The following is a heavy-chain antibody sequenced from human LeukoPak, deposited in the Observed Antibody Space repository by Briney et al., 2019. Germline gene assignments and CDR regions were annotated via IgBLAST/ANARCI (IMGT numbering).Heavy chain of an antibody. CDR2: IRYDGSNK. V-gene: IGHV3-30*02. J-gene: IGHJ3*02. D-gene: IGHD6-19*01. CDR3: ARAFGYSSGPGNGGVAFDI. CDR1: GFTFSSYG. Sequence: PGGSLRLSCAASGFTFSSYGMHWVRQAPGKGLEWVAFIRYDGSNKYYADSVKGRFTISRDNSKNTLYLQMNSLRAEDTAVYYCARAFGYSSGPGNGGVAFDIWGQGTMVTVSS.